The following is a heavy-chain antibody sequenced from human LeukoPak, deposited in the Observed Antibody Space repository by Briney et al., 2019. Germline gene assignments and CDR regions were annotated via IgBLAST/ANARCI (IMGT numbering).Heavy chain of an antibody. Sequence: GGSLRLSCAASGFTFSSYAMSWVRQAPGKGLEWVSAISGSGGSTYYADSVKGRFTISRDNSKNTLYLQMNSLRAEDTAVYYCARDSYYYDSSGYQPTYYYYGMDVWGQGTTVTVSS. CDR2: ISGSGGST. CDR1: GFTFSSYA. V-gene: IGHV3-23*01. J-gene: IGHJ6*02. D-gene: IGHD3-22*01. CDR3: ARDSYYYDSSGYQPTYYYYGMDV.